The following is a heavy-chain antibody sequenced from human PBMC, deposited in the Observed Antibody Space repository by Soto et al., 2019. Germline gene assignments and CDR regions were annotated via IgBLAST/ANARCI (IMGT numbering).Heavy chain of an antibody. CDR2: ISSSSSYI. CDR3: ARDLGGSGTP. Sequence: EVQLVESGGGLVKPGGSLRLSCAASGFTFSSYSMNWVRQAPGKGLEWVSSISSSSSYIYYADSVKGRFTISRDNAKNSLYLQMNSLRAEDTAAYYCARDLGGSGTPWGQGTLVTVSS. J-gene: IGHJ4*02. D-gene: IGHD3-10*01. V-gene: IGHV3-21*01. CDR1: GFTFSSYS.